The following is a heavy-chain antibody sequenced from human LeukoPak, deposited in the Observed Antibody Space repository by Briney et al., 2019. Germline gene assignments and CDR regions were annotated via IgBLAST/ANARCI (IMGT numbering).Heavy chain of an antibody. CDR2: IYSGGST. CDR3: ATGFARAGYSGYDY. Sequence: GSLRLSCAASGFTVSSNYMSWVRQAPGKGLEWVSVIYSGGSTYYADSVKGRFTISRDNSKNTLYLQMNSLRAEDTAVYYCATGFARAGYSGYDYWGQGTLVTVSS. J-gene: IGHJ4*02. V-gene: IGHV3-66*01. CDR1: GFTVSSNY. D-gene: IGHD6-13*01.